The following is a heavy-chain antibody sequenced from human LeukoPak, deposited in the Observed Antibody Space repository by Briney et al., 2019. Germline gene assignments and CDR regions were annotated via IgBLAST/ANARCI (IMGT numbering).Heavy chain of an antibody. Sequence: SETLSLTCAVHGGSFSGYYWSWIRQPPGKGLEWIGEINHSGSTNYNPSLKSRVTISVDTSKNQFSLKLSSVTAADTAVYYCARAPTMVDAADAFDIWGQGTMVTVSS. D-gene: IGHD4/OR15-4a*01. CDR3: ARAPTMVDAADAFDI. J-gene: IGHJ3*02. CDR2: INHSGST. CDR1: GGSFSGYY. V-gene: IGHV4-34*01.